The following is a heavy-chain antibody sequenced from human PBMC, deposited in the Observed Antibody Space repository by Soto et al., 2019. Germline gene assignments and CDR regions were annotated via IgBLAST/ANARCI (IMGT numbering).Heavy chain of an antibody. V-gene: IGHV1-69*01. CDR2: ITPMIGTT. CDR1: GGTFYTYA. J-gene: IGHJ4*02. D-gene: IGHD3-10*01. CDR3: ARDVSVMASVFGF. Sequence: QVHLVQSGAEVKRPGSSVRVSCRASGGTFYTYAFTWVRQAPGQGLEWMGGITPMIGTTKYAQKFHGRVTLSADEAASNAFKGLSNLRSDDTGVYYCARDVSVMASVFGFWGQGTLITVSS.